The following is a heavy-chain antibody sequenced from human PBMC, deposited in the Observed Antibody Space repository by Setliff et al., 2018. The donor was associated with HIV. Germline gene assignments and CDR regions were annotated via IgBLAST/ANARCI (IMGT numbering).Heavy chain of an antibody. CDR1: GGSISSSS. J-gene: IGHJ5*02. CDR3: ARHRSGNWYYFGFDP. D-gene: IGHD1-7*01. CDR2: LHYSVSS. Sequence: SETLSLTCTVSGGSISSSSWSWIRQPPGKGQEWIGYLHYSVSSNYNPSLKSRVTISVDTSKSQFSLKLSSVTVADTAVYYCARHRSGNWYYFGFDPWGQGTLVTVSS. V-gene: IGHV4-59*08.